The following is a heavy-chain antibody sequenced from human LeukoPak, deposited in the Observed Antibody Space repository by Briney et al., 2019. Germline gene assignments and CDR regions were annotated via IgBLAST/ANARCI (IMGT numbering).Heavy chain of an antibody. V-gene: IGHV3-7*01. D-gene: IGHD6-6*01. CDR3: ARIGYSSSSLDY. J-gene: IGHJ4*02. Sequence: GGSLRLSCAASGFTFSSYWMTWVRHAPGKGLEWVANIKQDGSQKYYVDSVKGRFTISRDNAKISSYLQMNSLRAEDTAVYYCARIGYSSSSLDYWGQGTLVTVSS. CDR2: IKQDGSQK. CDR1: GFTFSSYW.